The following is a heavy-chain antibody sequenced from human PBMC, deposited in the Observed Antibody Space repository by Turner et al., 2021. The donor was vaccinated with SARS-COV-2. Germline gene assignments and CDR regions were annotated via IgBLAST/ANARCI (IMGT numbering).Heavy chain of an antibody. CDR2: ISSTSSYI. D-gene: IGHD2-2*01. J-gene: IGHJ6*02. Sequence: EVQLVESGGGLVKPGGSLRLSCAASGFTFSSHSMNWLRQAPGEGLEWVSSISSTSSYISYADSVKGRFTISRDNAKNSLYLKMNSLRAEDTAVYYCARQLGYCSSTICYRFLRGGMDVWGQGTTVTVSS. CDR1: GFTFSSHS. V-gene: IGHV3-21*01. CDR3: ARQLGYCSSTICYRFLRGGMDV.